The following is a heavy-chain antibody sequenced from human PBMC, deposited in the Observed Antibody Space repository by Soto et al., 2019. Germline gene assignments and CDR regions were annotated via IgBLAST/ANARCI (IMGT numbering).Heavy chain of an antibody. CDR3: ARDQLDYDFWSGYYSGGTPFDY. V-gene: IGHV6-1*01. Sequence: SQTLSLTCAISGDSVSSNSAAWNWIRQSPSRGLEWLGRTYYRSKWYNDYAVSVKSRITINPDTSKNQFSLQLNSVTPEDTAVYYCARDQLDYDFWSGYYSGGTPFDYWGQGTLVTVSS. J-gene: IGHJ4*02. CDR2: TYYRSKWYN. D-gene: IGHD3-3*01. CDR1: GDSVSSNSAA.